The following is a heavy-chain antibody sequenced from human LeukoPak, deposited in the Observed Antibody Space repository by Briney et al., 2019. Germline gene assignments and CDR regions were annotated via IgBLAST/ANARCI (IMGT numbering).Heavy chain of an antibody. V-gene: IGHV3-21*01. Sequence: GSLRLSCAVSGFTFSSYSMNWVRQPPGKGLEWVSSISSGSSDIYYADSVKGRFTISRDNAKNSLYLQMNSLRAEDTAVYYCARDGLSSGGDYWGQGTLVTVSS. CDR1: GFTFSSYS. CDR3: ARDGLSSGGDY. D-gene: IGHD3-22*01. CDR2: ISSGSSDI. J-gene: IGHJ4*02.